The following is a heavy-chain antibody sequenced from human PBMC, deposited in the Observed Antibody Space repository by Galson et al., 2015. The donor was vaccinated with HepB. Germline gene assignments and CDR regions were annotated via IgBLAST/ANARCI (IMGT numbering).Heavy chain of an antibody. J-gene: IGHJ4*02. CDR1: GFTVSTSY. D-gene: IGHD3-9*01. V-gene: IGHV3-53*01. Sequence: SLRLSCAASGFTVSTSYISWVRQAPGRGLEWVSVIYSGGSRYYADSVRGRFTISRDNSKNTLYPQMNSLRAEDTAVYYCARWSPGFYFGRGGYFDSWGQGTLVTVSS. CDR2: IYSGGSR. CDR3: ARWSPGFYFGRGGYFDS.